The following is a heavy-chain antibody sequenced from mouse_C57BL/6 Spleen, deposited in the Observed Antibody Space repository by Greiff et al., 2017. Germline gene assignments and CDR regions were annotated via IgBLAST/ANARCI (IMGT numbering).Heavy chain of an antibody. D-gene: IGHD2-4*01. CDR1: GFNIKDDY. CDR2: IDPENGDT. CDR3: TMKITMAFDY. Sequence: VQLQQSGAELVRPGASVKLSCTASGFNIKDDYMHWVKQRPEQGLEWIGWIDPENGDTEYASKFQGKATITADTSSNTAYLQLSSLTSEDTAVYYCTMKITMAFDYWGQGTTLTVSS. J-gene: IGHJ2*01. V-gene: IGHV14-4*01.